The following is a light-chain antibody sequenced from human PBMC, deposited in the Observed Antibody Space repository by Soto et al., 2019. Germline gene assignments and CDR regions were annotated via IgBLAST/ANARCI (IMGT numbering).Light chain of an antibody. Sequence: QPVLTQPASVSGSPGQSIAISCTGTSTDVGGYNYVSWYQQHPGKAPKLMIYEVSYRPSGVSNRFSGAKSGNTASLTISGLQAEDEADYYCSSYTSDTTLVFGGGTKLTVL. J-gene: IGLJ3*02. CDR1: STDVGGYNY. CDR3: SSYTSDTTLV. V-gene: IGLV2-14*01. CDR2: EVS.